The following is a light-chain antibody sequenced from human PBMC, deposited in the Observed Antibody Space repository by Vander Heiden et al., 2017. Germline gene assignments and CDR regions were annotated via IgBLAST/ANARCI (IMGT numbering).Light chain of an antibody. V-gene: IGLV1-40*01. Sequence: QSVLTQPPSVSGAPGQRVTISCTGSSSNIGAGYDVHWYQQLPGTAPKLLIYVKNNRPSGVPDRFSGSKSGTSASLAITGLQPEDEADYYCQSYDSSLSGYVFGSGTKVTVL. CDR2: VKN. CDR3: QSYDSSLSGYV. CDR1: SSNIGAGYD. J-gene: IGLJ1*01.